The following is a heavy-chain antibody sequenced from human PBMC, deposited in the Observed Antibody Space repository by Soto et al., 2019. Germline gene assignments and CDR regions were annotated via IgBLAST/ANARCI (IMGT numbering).Heavy chain of an antibody. CDR2: INPSGGST. CDR3: ARAGATIFGVVTWFDH. J-gene: IGHJ5*02. CDR1: GYTFTSYY. Sequence: ASVKVSSKASGYTFTSYYMHWVRQAPGQGLEWMGIINPSGGSTSYAQKFQGRVTMTRDTSTSTVYMELSILRSEDTAVYYCARAGATIFGVVTWFDHWGQGTLVAVSS. V-gene: IGHV1-46*01. D-gene: IGHD3-3*01.